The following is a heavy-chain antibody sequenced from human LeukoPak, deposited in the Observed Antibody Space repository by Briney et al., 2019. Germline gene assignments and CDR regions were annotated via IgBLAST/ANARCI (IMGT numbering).Heavy chain of an antibody. CDR2: ISSSGSTI. Sequence: GGSLRLSCAASGFTFSSYAMSWVRQAPGKGLEWVSYISSSGSTIYYAYSVKGRFTISRDNAKNSLYLQMNSLRAEDTAVYFCARDSNPNDGQVFYDAFDIWGQGTMVTVSS. J-gene: IGHJ3*02. CDR3: ARDSNPNDGQVFYDAFDI. D-gene: IGHD5/OR15-5a*01. V-gene: IGHV3-48*04. CDR1: GFTFSSYA.